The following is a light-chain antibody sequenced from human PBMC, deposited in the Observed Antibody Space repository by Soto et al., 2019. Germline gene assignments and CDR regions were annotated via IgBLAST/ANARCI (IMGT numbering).Light chain of an antibody. CDR2: GAS. CDR1: QSVSTS. J-gene: IGKJ1*01. V-gene: IGKV3-15*01. CDR3: QQYNNWWT. Sequence: EIVMTQSPATLSVSPGERATLSCRASQSVSTSLAWYQQKPGQAPRLLISGASNRATVVPARFSGSGSETEITLTISSLQAEYFAVYCCQQYNNWWTFGQGTKVEIK.